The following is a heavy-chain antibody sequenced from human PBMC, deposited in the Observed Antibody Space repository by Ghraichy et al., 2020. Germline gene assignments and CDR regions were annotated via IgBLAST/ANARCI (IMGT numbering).Heavy chain of an antibody. CDR2: IIPIFGTA. CDR3: ATYGYCSSTSCFNDAFDI. D-gene: IGHD2-2*01. Sequence: SVKVSCKASGGTFSSYAISWVRQAPGQGLEWMGGIIPIFGTANYAQKFQGRVTITADESTSTAYMELSSLRSEDTAVYYCATYGYCSSTSCFNDAFDIWGQGTMVTVSS. J-gene: IGHJ3*02. CDR1: GGTFSSYA. V-gene: IGHV1-69*13.